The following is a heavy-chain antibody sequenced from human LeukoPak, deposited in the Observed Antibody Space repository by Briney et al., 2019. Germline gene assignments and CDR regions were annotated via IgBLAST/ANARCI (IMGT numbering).Heavy chain of an antibody. D-gene: IGHD5-18*01. J-gene: IGHJ6*03. CDR2: FSYSGST. V-gene: IGHV4-59*01. CDR1: GGSISSYY. Sequence: SETLSLTCTVSGGSISSYYWNWIRQPPGKGLEWIGSFSYSGSTNYNPSLESRVTISVDTSKNQISLKVSSVTAADTTVYYCARAPERWYSYGSYTYYYMDVWGKGTTVTVSS. CDR3: ARAPERWYSYGSYTYYYMDV.